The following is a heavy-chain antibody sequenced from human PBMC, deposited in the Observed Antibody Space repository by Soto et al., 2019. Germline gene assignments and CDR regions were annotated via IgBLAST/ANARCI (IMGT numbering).Heavy chain of an antibody. V-gene: IGHV1-18*01. CDR3: AGDPVAGTYFDY. Sequence: QVQLVQSGAEVKKPGASVKVSCKASGYTFTTYGISWVRQAPGQGLEWMGWINGYNGNTNYAQKXXGXXTMTTDTSTSTAYMALRSLRSDDTAVYYCAGDPVAGTYFDYWGQGTMVTVSS. D-gene: IGHD6-19*01. J-gene: IGHJ4*02. CDR2: INGYNGNT. CDR1: GYTFTTYG.